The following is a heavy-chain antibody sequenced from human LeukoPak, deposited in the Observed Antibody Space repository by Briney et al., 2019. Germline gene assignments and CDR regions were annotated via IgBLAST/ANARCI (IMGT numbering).Heavy chain of an antibody. J-gene: IGHJ4*02. CDR1: GFTFSSYA. Sequence: GGSLRLSCAASGFTFSSYAMSWVRQAPGTGLEWVSAISGSGGSTYYADSVKGRFTISRDNSKNTLYLQMNSLRAEDTAVYYCAKHPHIVVVPAPFFYWGQGTLVTVSS. V-gene: IGHV3-23*01. D-gene: IGHD2-2*01. CDR3: AKHPHIVVVPAPFFY. CDR2: ISGSGGST.